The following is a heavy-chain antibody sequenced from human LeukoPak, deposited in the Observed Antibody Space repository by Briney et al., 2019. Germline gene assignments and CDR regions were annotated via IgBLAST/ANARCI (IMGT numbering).Heavy chain of an antibody. Sequence: GGSLRLSCASSGFTFSSYWMSWVHQAPGKGLEGVANIKQDGSEKYYVDSVKGRFTISRDNAKNSLYLQMNSLRAEDTAVYYCARARPLSDYWGQGTLVTVSS. CDR3: ARARPLSDY. V-gene: IGHV3-7*01. CDR2: IKQDGSEK. J-gene: IGHJ4*02. CDR1: GFTFSSYW. D-gene: IGHD1-14*01.